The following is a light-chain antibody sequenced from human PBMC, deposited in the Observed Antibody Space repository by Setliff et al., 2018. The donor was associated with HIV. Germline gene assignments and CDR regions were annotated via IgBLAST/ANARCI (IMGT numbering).Light chain of an antibody. CDR2: WVF. J-gene: IGLJ1*01. CDR3: SSYTSSSTYV. Sequence: QSALPQPPSVSGSPGQSVTIPCTGTSSDVGYYNRVSWYQQPPGTAPKLMIYWVFNRPSGVPHRFSGSKSGNTASLTISGLQAEDEADYFCSSYTSSSTYVFGAGTKVTVL. V-gene: IGLV2-18*02. CDR1: SSDVGYYNR.